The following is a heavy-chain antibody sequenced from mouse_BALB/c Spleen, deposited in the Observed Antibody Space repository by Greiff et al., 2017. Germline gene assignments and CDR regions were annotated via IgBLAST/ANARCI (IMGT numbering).Heavy chain of an antibody. CDR1: GFTFNTYA. CDR2: IRSKSNNYAT. CDR3: VRHGFITTSYAMDY. D-gene: IGHD1-1*01. Sequence: EVHLVESGGGLVQPKGSLKLSCAASGFTFNTYAMNWVRQAPGKGLEWVARIRSKSNNYATYYADSVKDRFTISRDDSQSMLYLQMNNLKTEDTAMYYCVRHGFITTSYAMDYWGQGTSVTVSS. J-gene: IGHJ4*01. V-gene: IGHV10-1*02.